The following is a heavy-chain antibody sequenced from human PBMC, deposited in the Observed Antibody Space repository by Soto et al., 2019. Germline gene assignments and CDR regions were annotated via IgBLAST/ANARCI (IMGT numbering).Heavy chain of an antibody. CDR1: GGSISSGAVRSY. V-gene: IGHV4-31*03. J-gene: IGHJ4*02. D-gene: IGHD1-1*01. Sequence: QVQLQESGPGLVKPSQTLSLICIVSGGSISSGAVRSYWTWIRQHPGKGLEWIGYIYYSGTTYYNPSLQSRPTISMDTSETQFSLELTSVAAADTAIYFCASGHDAYKVRYWGQGTLVTVSS. CDR3: ASGHDAYKVRY. CDR2: IYYSGTT.